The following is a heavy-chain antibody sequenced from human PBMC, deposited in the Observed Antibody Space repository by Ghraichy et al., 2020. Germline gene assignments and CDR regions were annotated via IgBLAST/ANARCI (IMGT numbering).Heavy chain of an antibody. Sequence: GGSLRLTCVASGLMFSPNTMNWVRQAPGKGLEWVSSISSSTRYIYYADSVKGRFTISRDNAQNSLYLQMNSLRAEDTAVYYCVRGGGAGTRVLYQMDVWGLGTTVAVSS. D-gene: IGHD6-19*01. CDR1: GLMFSPNT. J-gene: IGHJ6*02. CDR3: VRGGGAGTRVLYQMDV. V-gene: IGHV3-21*01. CDR2: ISSSTRYI.